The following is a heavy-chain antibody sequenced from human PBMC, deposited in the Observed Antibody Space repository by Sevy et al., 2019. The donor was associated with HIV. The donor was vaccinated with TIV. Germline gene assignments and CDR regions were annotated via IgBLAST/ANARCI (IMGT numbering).Heavy chain of an antibody. V-gene: IGHV4-4*02. D-gene: IGHD3-3*01. CDR1: GGSISTNNW. Sequence: SETLSLTCAVSGGSISTNNWWSWVRQSPGEGLEWLGEIHHSGSTNYNPSLKSRVTMSVDKSKNQFSLKLTSVTAADTAVYYCARDLNDFWVGPLDVWGQGTTVTVSS. J-gene: IGHJ6*02. CDR2: IHHSGST. CDR3: ARDLNDFWVGPLDV.